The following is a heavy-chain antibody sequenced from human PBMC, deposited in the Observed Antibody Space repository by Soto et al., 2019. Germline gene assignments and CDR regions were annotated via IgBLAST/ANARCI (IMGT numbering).Heavy chain of an antibody. CDR2: IVVGSGNT. J-gene: IGHJ5*02. Sequence: ASVKVSCKASGFTFTSSAVQWVRQARGQRLEWIGWIVVGSGNTNYAQKFQERVTITRDMSTSTAYMELSSLRSEDTAVYYCAADRDGDYVEGSAWFDPWGQGTRVTVSS. V-gene: IGHV1-58*01. CDR3: AADRDGDYVEGSAWFDP. D-gene: IGHD4-17*01. CDR1: GFTFTSSA.